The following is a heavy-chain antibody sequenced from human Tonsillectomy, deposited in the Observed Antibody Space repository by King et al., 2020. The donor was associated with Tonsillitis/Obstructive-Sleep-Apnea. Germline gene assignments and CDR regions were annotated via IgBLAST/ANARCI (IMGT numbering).Heavy chain of an antibody. D-gene: IGHD2-2*01. Sequence: VQLVESGGGLVQPGGSLRLSCAASGFTFSSYWMHWVRQAPGKGLVWVSRINSDGSSTSYADSVKGRFTISRDNAKNTLYLQMNSLRAEDTAVYYCARVFRAIVVVPAALSPYYYYYMDVWGKGTTVTVSS. CDR1: GFTFSSYW. V-gene: IGHV3-74*01. CDR3: ARVFRAIVVVPAALSPYYYYYMDV. CDR2: INSDGSST. J-gene: IGHJ6*03.